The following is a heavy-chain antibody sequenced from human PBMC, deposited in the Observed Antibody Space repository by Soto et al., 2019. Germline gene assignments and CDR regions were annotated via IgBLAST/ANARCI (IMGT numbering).Heavy chain of an antibody. CDR1: GYTFTSYG. CDR2: ISAYNGNT. CDR3: ARNSYHSCGLVP. D-gene: IGHD3-22*01. J-gene: IGHJ4*02. Sequence: GASVKVSCKASGYTFTSYGISWVRQAPGQGLEWMGWISAYNGNTNYPQKLQGRVTMTRDTSTSTAYMELSSLRSEDTAVYYCARNSYHSCGLVPWGQGTLVTVSS. V-gene: IGHV1-18*01.